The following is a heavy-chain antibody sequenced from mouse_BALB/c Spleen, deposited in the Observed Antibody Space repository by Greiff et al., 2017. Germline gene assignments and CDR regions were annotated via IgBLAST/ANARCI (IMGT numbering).Heavy chain of an antibody. J-gene: IGHJ4*01. V-gene: IGHV5-17*02. CDR1: GFTFSSFG. Sequence: EVQGVESGGGLVQPGGSRKLSCAASGFTFSSFGMHWVRQAPEKGLEWVAYISSGSSTIYYADTVKGRFTISRDNPKNTLFLQMTSLRSEDTAMYYCARWDGNYLYAMDYWGQGTSVTVAS. CDR3: ARWDGNYLYAMDY. D-gene: IGHD2-1*01. CDR2: ISSGSSTI.